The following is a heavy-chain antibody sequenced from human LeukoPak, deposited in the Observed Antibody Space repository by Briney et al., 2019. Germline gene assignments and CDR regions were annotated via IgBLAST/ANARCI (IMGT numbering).Heavy chain of an antibody. CDR1: GCTFSSYG. V-gene: IGHV3-30*02. CDR3: ARDATGWFSDY. J-gene: IGHJ4*02. D-gene: IGHD6-19*01. Sequence: GGSLRLSCAASGCTFSSYGMHWVRQAPGKGLEWVAMIRFNGNDKFYIDSVKGRFTISRDISKNTQYLQMNSLTIEDTAVYYCARDATGWFSDYWGQGTPVTVSS. CDR2: IRFNGNDK.